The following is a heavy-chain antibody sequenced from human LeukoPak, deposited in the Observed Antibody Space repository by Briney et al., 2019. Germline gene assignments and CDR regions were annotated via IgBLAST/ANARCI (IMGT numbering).Heavy chain of an antibody. CDR3: ARLHYSGYTIDY. V-gene: IGHV1-2*02. CDR2: INPNSGGT. CDR1: GYTFTGYY. J-gene: IGHJ4*02. Sequence: ASVKVSCKASGYTFTGYYMHWVRQAPGQGLEWMGWINPNSGGTNYAQKFQGRVTMTRDTSISTAYMELSRLRSDDTAVYYCARLHYSGYTIDYWGQGTLVTVSS. D-gene: IGHD5-12*01.